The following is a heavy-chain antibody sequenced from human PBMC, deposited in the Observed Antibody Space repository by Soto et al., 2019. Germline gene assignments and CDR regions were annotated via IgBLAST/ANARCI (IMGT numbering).Heavy chain of an antibody. CDR1: GGTFSSYA. V-gene: IGHV1-69*13. CDR2: IIPIFGTA. J-gene: IGHJ3*02. Sequence: SVKVSCKASGGTFSSYAISWVRQAPGQGLEWMGGIIPIFGTASYAQKFQGRVTITADESTSTAYMELSSLRSKDTAVYYCARGENRYYYDSSGHAFDIWGQGTMVTVSS. D-gene: IGHD3-22*01. CDR3: ARGENRYYYDSSGHAFDI.